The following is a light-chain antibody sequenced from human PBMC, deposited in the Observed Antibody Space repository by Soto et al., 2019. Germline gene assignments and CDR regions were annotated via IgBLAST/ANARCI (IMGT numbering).Light chain of an antibody. V-gene: IGKV3-15*01. CDR2: GAS. J-gene: IGKJ1*01. CDR3: HQYNNWLWT. Sequence: EIVMTQSPATLSVSPGERATLSCRASQSVSSNLAWYQQKPGQAPMLLIYGASTMATVIPATFSGSGSGTEFTLTISSLQSEDFAVYYCHQYNNWLWTFGQGTKVDIK. CDR1: QSVSSN.